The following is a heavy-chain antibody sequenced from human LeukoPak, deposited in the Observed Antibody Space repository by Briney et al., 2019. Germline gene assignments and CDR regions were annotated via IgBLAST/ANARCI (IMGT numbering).Heavy chain of an antibody. D-gene: IGHD2-2*01. CDR1: GFSVSGNY. J-gene: IGHJ4*02. CDR2: ISYDGSNK. Sequence: GGSLILSCAGTGFSVSGNYMAWVRQAPGKGLEWVAVISYDGSNKYYADSVKGRFTISRDNSKNTLYLQMNSLRAEDTAVYYCAKGQGLQPDYWGQGTLVTVSS. CDR3: AKGQGLQPDY. V-gene: IGHV3-30*18.